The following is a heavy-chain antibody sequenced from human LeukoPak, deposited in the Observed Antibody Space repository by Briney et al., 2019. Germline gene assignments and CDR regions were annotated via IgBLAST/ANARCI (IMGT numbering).Heavy chain of an antibody. CDR2: ISWNSGSI. Sequence: PGRSLRLSCAASGFTFDDYAMHWVRQAPGKGLEWVSGISWNSGSIGYADSVKGRFTISRDNAKNSLYLQMNSLRAEDTALYYCAKDLRGYSYGIDYWGQGTLVTVSS. CDR1: GFTFDDYA. V-gene: IGHV3-9*01. D-gene: IGHD5-18*01. J-gene: IGHJ4*02. CDR3: AKDLRGYSYGIDY.